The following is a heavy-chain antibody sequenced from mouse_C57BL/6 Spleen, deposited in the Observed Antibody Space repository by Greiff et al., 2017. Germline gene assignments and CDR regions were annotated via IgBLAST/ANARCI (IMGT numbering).Heavy chain of an antibody. CDR1: GYSITSDY. Sequence: VQLKESGPGLAKPSQTLSLTCSVTGYSITSDYWNWIRKFPGNKLEYMGYISYSGSTYYNPSLKIRISITRDTAKNQYYLQLNSVTTEDTATYYCARLNYYDVYWYFDVWGTGTTVTVSS. J-gene: IGHJ1*03. D-gene: IGHD1-1*01. CDR3: ARLNYYDVYWYFDV. V-gene: IGHV3-8*01. CDR2: ISYSGST.